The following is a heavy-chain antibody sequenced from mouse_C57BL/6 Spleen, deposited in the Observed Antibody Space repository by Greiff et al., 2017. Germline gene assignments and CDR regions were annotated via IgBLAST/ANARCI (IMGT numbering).Heavy chain of an antibody. CDR3: ARGDYGDY. J-gene: IGHJ2*01. CDR1: GYTFTDYT. CDR2: INPNNGGT. Sequence: VQLQQSGPELVKPGASVKIPCKASGYTFTDYTMDWVKQSHGKSLEWIGNINPNNGGTIYNQKFKGKATLTVDTACSTANMELRSLTTEETADYYCARGDYGDYWGQGTTLTVAS. V-gene: IGHV1-18*01. D-gene: IGHD1-1*01.